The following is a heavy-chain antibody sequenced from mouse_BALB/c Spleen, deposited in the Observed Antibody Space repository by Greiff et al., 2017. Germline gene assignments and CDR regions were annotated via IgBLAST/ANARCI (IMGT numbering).Heavy chain of an antibody. V-gene: IGHV5-6*01. J-gene: IGHJ4*01. CDR1: GFTFSSYG. CDR2: ISSGGSYT. D-gene: IGHD2-14*01. Sequence: EVKLMESGGDLVKPGGSLKLSCAASGFTFSSYGMSWVRQTPDKRLEWVATISSGGSYTYYPDSVKGRFTISRDNAKNTLYLQMSSLKSEDTAMYYCARQGRYDFYAMDYWGQGTSVTVSS. CDR3: ARQGRYDFYAMDY.